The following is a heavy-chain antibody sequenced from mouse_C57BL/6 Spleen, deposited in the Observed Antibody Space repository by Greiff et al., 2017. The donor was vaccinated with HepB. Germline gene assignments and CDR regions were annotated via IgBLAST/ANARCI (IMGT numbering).Heavy chain of an antibody. CDR3: ASDSKAWFAY. Sequence: EVQGVESGGDLVKPGGSLKLSCAASGFTFSSYGMSWVRQTPDKRLEWVATISSGGSYTYYPDSVKGRFTISRDNAKNTLYLQMSSLKSEDTAMYYCASDSKAWFAYWGQGTLDTVSA. J-gene: IGHJ3*01. CDR2: ISSGGSYT. D-gene: IGHD2-5*01. V-gene: IGHV5-6*01. CDR1: GFTFSSYG.